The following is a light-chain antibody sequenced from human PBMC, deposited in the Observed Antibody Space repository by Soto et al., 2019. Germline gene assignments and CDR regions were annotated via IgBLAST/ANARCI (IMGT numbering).Light chain of an antibody. V-gene: IGKV3-15*01. CDR2: GAT. J-gene: IGKJ1*01. CDR3: QHYNSYSEA. CDR1: QSVSSN. Sequence: EIVMTQSPATLSVSPGERATLSCRASQSVSSNLAWYQQKPGQAPRLLIYGATTWATGIPARFSGSGSGTEFTLTISSLQPDDFATYYCQHYNSYSEAFGQGTKVELK.